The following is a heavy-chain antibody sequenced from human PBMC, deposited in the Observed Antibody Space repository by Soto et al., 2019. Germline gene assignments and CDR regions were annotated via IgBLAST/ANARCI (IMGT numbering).Heavy chain of an antibody. D-gene: IGHD1-26*01. V-gene: IGHV6-1*01. CDR3: ARASFPVGATLDFDS. CDR2: TYYRSKWYN. CDR1: GHSVSSNIAA. J-gene: IGHJ4*02. Sequence: SQTLSLTCAISGHSVSSNIAAWNWIRQSPSRGLEWLGRTYYRSKWYNDYALSVRSRITISPDTSKNQFSLQLISVIPEDTAVYYCARASFPVGATLDFDSWGQGNLVTVSS.